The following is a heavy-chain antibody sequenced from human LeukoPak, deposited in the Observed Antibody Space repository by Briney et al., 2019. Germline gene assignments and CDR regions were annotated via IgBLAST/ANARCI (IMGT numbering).Heavy chain of an antibody. V-gene: IGHV3-30*14. Sequence: GGSLRLSCVASGFTLSNYTMHWVRQAPGKGLEWVAVVSYGGTIKSYADSVKSRLTISRDNSQNTLYLQMNSLRAQDTAVYYCVATSGSRTNWGQGTLVTVSS. CDR1: GFTLSNYT. CDR3: VATSGSRTN. J-gene: IGHJ4*02. D-gene: IGHD5-12*01. CDR2: VSYGGTIK.